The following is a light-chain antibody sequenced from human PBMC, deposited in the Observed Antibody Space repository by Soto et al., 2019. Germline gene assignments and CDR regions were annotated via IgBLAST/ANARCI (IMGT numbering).Light chain of an antibody. CDR2: GAS. CDR1: QSVSSSY. J-gene: IGKJ2*01. V-gene: IGKV3-20*01. Sequence: EIVLTQSPGTLSLSPGERATLSCRASQSVSSSYLAWYQQKPGQAPRLLIDGASSRATGIPDRFSGSGSGTDFTLTISRLEPEDFAVYYCQQYGSSSDTFGQGTKLEIK. CDR3: QQYGSSSDT.